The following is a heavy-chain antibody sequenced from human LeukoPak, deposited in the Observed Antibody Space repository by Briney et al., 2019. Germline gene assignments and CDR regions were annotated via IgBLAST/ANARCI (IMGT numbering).Heavy chain of an antibody. CDR3: ARRARRDGSMHLDY. Sequence: GASVKVSCKASGYIFTNYGISWVRPAPGQGLEWMGWISVYNGDTNYAQKLQGRVTMTTDTSTGTAYMELSSLRSEDTAVYYCARRARRDGSMHLDYWGQGTLVTVSS. J-gene: IGHJ4*02. CDR1: GYIFTNYG. D-gene: IGHD5-24*01. V-gene: IGHV1-18*01. CDR2: ISVYNGDT.